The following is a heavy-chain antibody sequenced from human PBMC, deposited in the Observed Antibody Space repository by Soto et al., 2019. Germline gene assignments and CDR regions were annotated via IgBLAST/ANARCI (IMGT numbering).Heavy chain of an antibody. CDR3: ARDSTATAEFDY. J-gene: IGHJ4*02. Sequence: SETLSLTCTVSGGSTSGYYWSWIRQPPGKGLEWIGYIYYSGSTNYNPSLQSRVTISVDTSKNQFSLKLSSVTAADTAVYYCARDSTATAEFDYWGQGTLVTVSS. D-gene: IGHD5-18*01. CDR2: IYYSGST. CDR1: GGSTSGYY. V-gene: IGHV4-59*01.